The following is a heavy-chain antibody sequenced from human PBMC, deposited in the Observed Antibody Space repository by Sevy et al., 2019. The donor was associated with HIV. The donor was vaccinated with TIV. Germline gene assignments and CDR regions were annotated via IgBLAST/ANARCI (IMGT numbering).Heavy chain of an antibody. Sequence: GGSLRLSCAASGFTFSSYGMHWVRQAPGKGLEWVAVISYEGTETFYAASVEGRFNISRDNSKNMLALQINSLRPGEKAVYYCARAGGYSIKWYPLYWGQGTLVTVSS. J-gene: IGHJ4*01. CDR1: GFTFSSYG. CDR2: ISYEGTET. D-gene: IGHD6-13*01. CDR3: ARAGGYSIKWYPLY. V-gene: IGHV3-30*03.